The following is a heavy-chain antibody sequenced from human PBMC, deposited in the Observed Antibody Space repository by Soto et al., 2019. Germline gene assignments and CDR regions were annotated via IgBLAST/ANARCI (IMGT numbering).Heavy chain of an antibody. CDR1: GYTFTRYD. CDR3: ARLSEESSSSNYYYFYLDV. V-gene: IGHV1-8*01. Sequence: QVQLVQSGSEGKEPGASMKISCQASGYTFTRYDITWVRQATGQGLEWMGWMNPQTGNTAYAEKCQGRVTMTRSTSINTAYVELSGLRSEDTAVYYCARLSEESSSSNYYYFYLDVWGKGSTVSVSS. D-gene: IGHD6-6*01. CDR2: MNPQTGNT. J-gene: IGHJ6*03.